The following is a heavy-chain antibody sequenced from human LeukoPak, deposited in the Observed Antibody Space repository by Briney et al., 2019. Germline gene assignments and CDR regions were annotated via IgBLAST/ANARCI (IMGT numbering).Heavy chain of an antibody. CDR3: AKDMNYYGSGSYTH. V-gene: IGHV3-23*01. Sequence: GGSLRLSCAASGFTVSSNYMSWVRQAPGKGLEWVSAISGSGGSTYYADSVKGRFTISRDNSKNTLYLQMNSLRAEDTAVYYCAKDMNYYGSGSYTHWGQGTLVTVSS. CDR2: ISGSGGST. D-gene: IGHD3-10*01. CDR1: GFTVSSNY. J-gene: IGHJ4*02.